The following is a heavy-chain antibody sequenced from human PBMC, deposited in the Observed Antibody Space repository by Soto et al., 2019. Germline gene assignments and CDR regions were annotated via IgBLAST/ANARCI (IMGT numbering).Heavy chain of an antibody. V-gene: IGHV1-69*02. Sequence: SVKVSCKASGGTFSSYTISWVRQAPGQGLEWMGRIIPILGIANYVQKFQGRVTITADKSTSTAYMELSSLRSEDTAVYYCAAVGYDILTGYSDYYGMDVWGQGTTVTVSS. CDR2: IIPILGIA. CDR3: AAVGYDILTGYSDYYGMDV. J-gene: IGHJ6*02. CDR1: GGTFSSYT. D-gene: IGHD3-9*01.